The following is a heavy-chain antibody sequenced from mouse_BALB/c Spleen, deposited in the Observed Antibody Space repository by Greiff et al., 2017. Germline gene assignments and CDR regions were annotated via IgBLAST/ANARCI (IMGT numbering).Heavy chain of an antibody. V-gene: IGHV1-18*01. CDR3: ARDYYYGSSYHYAMDY. CDR2: INPNNGGT. D-gene: IGHD1-1*01. J-gene: IGHJ4*01. Sequence: VQLQQSGPELVKPGASVKIPCKASGYTFTDYNMDWVKQSHGKSLEWIGDINPNNGGTIYNQKFKGKATLTVDKSSSTAYMELRSLTSEDTAVYYCARDYYYGSSYHYAMDYWGQGTSVTVSS. CDR1: GYTFTDYN.